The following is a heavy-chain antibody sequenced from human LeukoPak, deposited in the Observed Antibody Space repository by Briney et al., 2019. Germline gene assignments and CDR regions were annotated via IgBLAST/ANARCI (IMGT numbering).Heavy chain of an antibody. V-gene: IGHV3-23*01. Sequence: ETLSLTCTVSGVSLSSYYLSWVRQAPGKGLEWVSTISGSGSSTYYADSVKGRFTISRDNSKNTLYLQMNSLRAEGTSVYYWAKDGYSSGWYDYWGQRTLVTVSS. CDR1: GVSLSSYY. J-gene: IGHJ4*02. CDR2: ISGSGSST. CDR3: AKDGYSSGWYDY. D-gene: IGHD6-19*01.